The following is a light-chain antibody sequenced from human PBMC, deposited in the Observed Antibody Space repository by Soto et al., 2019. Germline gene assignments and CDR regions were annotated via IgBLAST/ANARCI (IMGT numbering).Light chain of an antibody. CDR1: QSISGN. V-gene: IGKV3-20*01. J-gene: IGKJ1*01. CDR3: QQYGSSGT. Sequence: EIVMTQSPATLSVPPGESATLSCRASQSISGNLAWYQQKPGLAPRLLIYGASNRATGIPDRFSGSGSGTDLTLTISRLEPEDFAVYYCQQYGSSGTFGQGTKV. CDR2: GAS.